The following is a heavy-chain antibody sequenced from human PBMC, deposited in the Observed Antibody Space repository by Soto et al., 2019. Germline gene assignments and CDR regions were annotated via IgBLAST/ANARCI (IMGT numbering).Heavy chain of an antibody. CDR3: ARDKPGSGYDFDY. D-gene: IGHD5-12*01. V-gene: IGHV3-21*06. Sequence: GGSLRLSCAASGFNFITYSMSWVRQAPGKGLEWVSYISSGSSYIYYADSVKGRFTISRDDARDSLYLQVDSLRAEDTAVYYCARDKPGSGYDFDYWGLGTLVTV. CDR2: ISSGSSYI. CDR1: GFNFITYS. J-gene: IGHJ4*02.